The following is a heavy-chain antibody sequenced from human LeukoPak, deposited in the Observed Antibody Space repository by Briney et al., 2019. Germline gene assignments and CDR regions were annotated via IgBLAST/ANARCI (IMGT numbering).Heavy chain of an antibody. J-gene: IGHJ4*02. D-gene: IGHD6-13*01. V-gene: IGHV3-21*01. CDR3: ARMGIAAAGVDY. Sequence: GGSLRLSCAASGFTFSSYSMNWVRQAPGKGLEWVSSISSGSTYIYYADSVKGRFTISRDNAKNSLYLQMNSLRAEDTAVYYCARMGIAAAGVDYWGQGTLVTVSS. CDR1: GFTFSSYS. CDR2: ISSGSTYI.